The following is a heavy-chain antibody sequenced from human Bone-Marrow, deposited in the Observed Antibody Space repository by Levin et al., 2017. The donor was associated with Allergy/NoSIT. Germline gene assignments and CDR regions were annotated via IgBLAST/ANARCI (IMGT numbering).Heavy chain of an antibody. Sequence: PSETLSLTCTVSGGSISSYYWSWIRQPPGKGLEWIGYIYYSGSTNYNPSLKSRVTISVDTSKNQFSLKLSSVTAADTAVYYCARSTGYSSGWWTFDYWGQGTLVTVSS. CDR1: GGSISSYY. D-gene: IGHD6-19*01. V-gene: IGHV4-59*01. J-gene: IGHJ4*02. CDR2: IYYSGST. CDR3: ARSTGYSSGWWTFDY.